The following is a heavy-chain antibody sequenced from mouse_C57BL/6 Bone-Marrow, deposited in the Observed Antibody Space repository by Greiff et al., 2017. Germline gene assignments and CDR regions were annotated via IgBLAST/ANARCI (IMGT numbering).Heavy chain of an antibody. D-gene: IGHD2-10*02. V-gene: IGHV1-7*01. CDR3: ARWGLGFDY. J-gene: IGHJ2*01. Sequence: QVQLQQSGAELAKPGASVKLSCKASGYTFTSYWMHWVKQRPGQGLEWIGYINPSSGYTKYNQKFKDKATLTAAKSSSTAYMQLSSLTYEDSTVYYCARWGLGFDYWGQGTTLTVSS. CDR2: INPSSGYT. CDR1: GYTFTSYW.